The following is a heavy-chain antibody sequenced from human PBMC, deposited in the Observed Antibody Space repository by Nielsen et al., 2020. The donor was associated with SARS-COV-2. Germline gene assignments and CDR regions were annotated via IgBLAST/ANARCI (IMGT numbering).Heavy chain of an antibody. J-gene: IGHJ6*03. D-gene: IGHD5/OR15-5a*01. Sequence: SETLSLTCGVHGESFRGFYWTWIRQAPGKGLEWIGEINHNGGTNYISPLTSRVTISVDTSRRQFSLKMTSLTAADTAVYYCARGRGGGIYAYLHHMDVWGEGTAVTVSS. CDR1: GESFRGFY. CDR3: ARGRGGGIYAYLHHMDV. V-gene: IGHV4-34*01. CDR2: INHNGGT.